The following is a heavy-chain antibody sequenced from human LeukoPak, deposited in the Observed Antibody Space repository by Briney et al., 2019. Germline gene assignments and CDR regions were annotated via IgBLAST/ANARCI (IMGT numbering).Heavy chain of an antibody. CDR1: GFTFSSYW. Sequence: GGSLRLSCAASGFTFSSYWMSWVRQAPGKGLEWVANIKQDGSEKYYVDSVKGRFTISRDNAKNSLYLQMNSLRAEDTAVYYCAKARTYCTNGVCPDAFDIWGQGTMVTVSS. V-gene: IGHV3-7*01. D-gene: IGHD2-8*01. J-gene: IGHJ3*02. CDR2: IKQDGSEK. CDR3: AKARTYCTNGVCPDAFDI.